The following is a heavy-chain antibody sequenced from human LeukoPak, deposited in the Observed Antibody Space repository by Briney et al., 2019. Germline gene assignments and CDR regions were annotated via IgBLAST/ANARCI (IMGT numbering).Heavy chain of an antibody. CDR3: AEKVSDYASSTYYYY. V-gene: IGHV3-23*01. D-gene: IGHD3-22*01. CDR2: ISGSGGTT. CDR1: TFTFSSNA. Sequence: GGSLRRSCAASTFTFSSNAMSWVRQAPGKGLELVSEISGSGGTTSYADSVKGRFIISRDNSKKTLYLQMNSMRAEDTAVYYCAEKVSDYASSTYYYYWGQGALVTVSS. J-gene: IGHJ4*02.